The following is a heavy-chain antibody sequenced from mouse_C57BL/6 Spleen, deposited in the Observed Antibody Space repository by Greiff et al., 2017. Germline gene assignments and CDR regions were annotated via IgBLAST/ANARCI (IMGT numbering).Heavy chain of an antibody. Sequence: VQLKQSGPELVKPGASVKISCKASGYSFTGYYMNWVKQSPEKSLEWIGEINPSTGGTTYNQKFQAKATLTVDTSSSTAYMQLKSLTSEDSAVYYCANYYDFAYRGQGPLVTVSA. CDR2: INPSTGGT. CDR1: GYSFTGYY. CDR3: ANYYDFAY. D-gene: IGHD2-4*01. V-gene: IGHV1-42*01. J-gene: IGHJ3*01.